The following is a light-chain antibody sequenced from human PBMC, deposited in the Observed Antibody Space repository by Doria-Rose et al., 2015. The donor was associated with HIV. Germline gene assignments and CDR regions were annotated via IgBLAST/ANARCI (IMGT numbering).Light chain of an antibody. Sequence: QSVLTQPPSVSGAPGQRVAISCTGSSSNIGAGFDVNWYQQFPGTAPKLLIHGNTNRPSRVPDRFSGSKSGTSASLAISGLRAEDKADYYCQSYDSRLSVYVFGTGTKVTVL. CDR2: GNT. CDR1: SSNIGAGFD. CDR3: QSYDSRLSVYV. V-gene: IGLV1-40*01. J-gene: IGLJ1*01.